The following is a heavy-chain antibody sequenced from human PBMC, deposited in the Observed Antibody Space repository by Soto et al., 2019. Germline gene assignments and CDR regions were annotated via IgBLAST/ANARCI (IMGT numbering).Heavy chain of an antibody. CDR2: IIPIFGTA. J-gene: IGHJ6*02. Sequence: SVKVSCQASGGTFSSYAISWLRQAPGQGLEWMGGIIPIFGTANYAQKCQGRGTITADESTSTAYMELSSLRSEDTAVYYCARVPELITGWYGMDVCGQGTTVTVS. CDR3: ARVPELITGWYGMDV. CDR1: GGTFSSYA. V-gene: IGHV1-69*13. D-gene: IGHD2-15*01.